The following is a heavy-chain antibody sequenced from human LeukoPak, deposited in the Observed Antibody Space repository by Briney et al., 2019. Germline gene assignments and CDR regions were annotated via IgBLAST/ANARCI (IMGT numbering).Heavy chain of an antibody. Sequence: PSETLSLTCTVSAGSISSSSYYWGWIRQPPGKGLEWIGSIYYSGNTYYNPSLKSRVTISVDTSKNQFSLKLSSVTAADTAVYYCARRHSSSWSTFDYWGQGTLVTVSS. CDR3: ARRHSSSWSTFDY. J-gene: IGHJ4*02. CDR2: IYYSGNT. V-gene: IGHV4-39*01. D-gene: IGHD6-13*01. CDR1: AGSISSSSYY.